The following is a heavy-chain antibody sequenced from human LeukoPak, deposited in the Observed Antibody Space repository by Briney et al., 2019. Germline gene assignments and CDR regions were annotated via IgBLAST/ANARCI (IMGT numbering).Heavy chain of an antibody. D-gene: IGHD3-22*01. J-gene: IGHJ3*01. CDR3: ARVRKQYYYDNSHHRDASDV. Sequence: GGSLRLSCATSGFTFDDYGMNWVRQAPGKWLEWVSNISWNGNDVDYADPVKGRFTMSRDKAKNSLNLQMNSLRAEDTAVYYCARVRKQYYYDNSHHRDASDVWGQGTMVIVSS. CDR1: GFTFDDYG. V-gene: IGHV3-20*04. CDR2: ISWNGNDV.